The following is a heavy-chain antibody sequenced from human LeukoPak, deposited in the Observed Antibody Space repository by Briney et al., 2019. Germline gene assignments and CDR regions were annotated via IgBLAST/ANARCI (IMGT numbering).Heavy chain of an antibody. CDR3: ADGYTYGYAY. J-gene: IGHJ4*02. Sequence: GGSLRLSCAASGFTFSSYAMSWVRQAPGKGLEWVSGIRGSGGSTYYADSVKGRFTISRDNSKNTLYLQMNSLRAEDTAVYYCADGYTYGYAYWGQGTLVTVSS. D-gene: IGHD5-18*01. V-gene: IGHV3-23*01. CDR2: IRGSGGST. CDR1: GFTFSSYA.